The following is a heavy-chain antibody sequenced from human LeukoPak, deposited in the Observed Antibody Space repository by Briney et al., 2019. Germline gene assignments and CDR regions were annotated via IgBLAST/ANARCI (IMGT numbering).Heavy chain of an antibody. CDR1: GFTFSSYW. Sequence: GGSLRLSCAASGFTFSSYWMSWVRQAPGKGLEWVSAISGSGGSTYYADSVKGRFTISRDKSKNTLYLQMNSLRAEDTAVYYCAKRYCSSTSCPTPRYYYYYGMDVWGQGTTVTVSS. CDR3: AKRYCSSTSCPTPRYYYYYGMDV. J-gene: IGHJ6*02. V-gene: IGHV3-23*01. D-gene: IGHD2-2*01. CDR2: ISGSGGST.